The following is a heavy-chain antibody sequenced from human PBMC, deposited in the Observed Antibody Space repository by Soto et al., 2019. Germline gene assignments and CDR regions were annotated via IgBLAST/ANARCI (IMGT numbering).Heavy chain of an antibody. CDR2: IRSKAYGGTI. CDR1: GFTFGDNA. J-gene: IGHJ5*02. V-gene: IGHV3-49*03. D-gene: IGHD3-3*01. Sequence: EAQLVESGGDLVQPGRSLRLSCTASGFTFGDNAMSWFRQAPGKGLEWVGFIRSKAYGGTIEYAASVKGRFTISRDDSKGVAYLQMNSLQTEDTALYFCTRGWIFGPLINLFDPWGQGTLVTVSS. CDR3: TRGWIFGPLINLFDP.